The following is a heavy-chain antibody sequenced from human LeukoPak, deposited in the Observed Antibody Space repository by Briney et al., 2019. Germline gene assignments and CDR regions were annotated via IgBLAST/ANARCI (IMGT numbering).Heavy chain of an antibody. Sequence: GGSLRLSCAASGFTFDDYGMSWVRQAPGNGLEWFSGINWNGGSTGYADSVKGRFTISRDNAKNSLYLQRNSLRAEDTALYHCARAEGYCSGGSCYWYFQHWGQGTLVTVSS. CDR2: INWNGGST. D-gene: IGHD2-15*01. V-gene: IGHV3-20*01. CDR1: GFTFDDYG. J-gene: IGHJ1*01. CDR3: ARAEGYCSGGSCYWYFQH.